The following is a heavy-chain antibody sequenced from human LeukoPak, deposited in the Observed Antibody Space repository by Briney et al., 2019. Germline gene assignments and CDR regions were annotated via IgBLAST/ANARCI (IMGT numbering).Heavy chain of an antibody. Sequence: GASVRVSCTASGYTFTSYYMHWVRQAPGQGLEWMGIINPSGGSTSYAQKFQGRVTMTRDTSTSTVYMELSSLRSEDTAVYYCARESLLTFSLRDAFDIWGQGTMVTVSS. J-gene: IGHJ3*02. V-gene: IGHV1-46*01. CDR1: GYTFTSYY. CDR2: INPSGGST. CDR3: ARESLLTFSLRDAFDI. D-gene: IGHD2/OR15-2a*01.